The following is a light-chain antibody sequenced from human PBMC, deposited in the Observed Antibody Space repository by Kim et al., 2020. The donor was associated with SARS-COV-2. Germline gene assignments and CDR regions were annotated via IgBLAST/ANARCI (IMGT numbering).Light chain of an antibody. CDR1: QTIRCN. V-gene: IGKV3-15*01. Sequence: STGESVALPCRRSQTIRCNFAWYQQKPCQARRLLIYGASTRATGIPARFSGSGSGTEFTLTISSLQSEDFAVYYCQHYNNWPLMYTFGQGTKLEI. J-gene: IGKJ2*01. CDR2: GAS. CDR3: QHYNNWPLMYT.